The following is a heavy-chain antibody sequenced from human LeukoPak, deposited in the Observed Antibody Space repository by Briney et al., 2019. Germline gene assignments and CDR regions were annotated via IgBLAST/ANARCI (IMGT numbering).Heavy chain of an antibody. J-gene: IGHJ4*02. Sequence: GRSLRLSCAASGFTFSDYGIHWVRQAPGQGLEWVALIWYDGSKQYYADSVKGRFTISRDNTKNTLYLQLNSLRADDTAVYYCARAHSSSSTFDLWGQGILVTVSS. CDR1: GFTFSDYG. D-gene: IGHD6-6*01. CDR3: ARAHSSSSTFDL. CDR2: IWYDGSKQ. V-gene: IGHV3-33*01.